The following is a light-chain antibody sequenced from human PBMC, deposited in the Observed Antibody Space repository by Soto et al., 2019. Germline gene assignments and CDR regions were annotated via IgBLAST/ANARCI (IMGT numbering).Light chain of an antibody. CDR2: LSS. CDR3: YQALETPA. Sequence: EIVVTQSPLSLPVTPGEPASISCTSSQSLLHSNGYNYLDWYLQKPGQSPQILIYLSSHRASGVHDRFRGSGSGKNFTLKISRVEAEDVGVYYCYQALETPAFGQGTRVEIK. J-gene: IGKJ1*01. CDR1: QSLLHSNGYNY. V-gene: IGKV2-28*01.